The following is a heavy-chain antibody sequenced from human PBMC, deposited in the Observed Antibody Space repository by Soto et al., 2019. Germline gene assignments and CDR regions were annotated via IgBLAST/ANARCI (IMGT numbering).Heavy chain of an antibody. J-gene: IGHJ4*02. CDR3: ATAEVDY. CDR1: GFTFGEYW. Sequence: VGSLRLSCAASGFTFGEYWMHWVRQPPGKGPEWVSRMTGDGRTTQYADSVKGRFTASRDNAKSTLYLQMNSLRAEDTAVYYCATAEVDYWGPGTLVTVSS. V-gene: IGHV3-74*03. CDR2: MTGDGRTT.